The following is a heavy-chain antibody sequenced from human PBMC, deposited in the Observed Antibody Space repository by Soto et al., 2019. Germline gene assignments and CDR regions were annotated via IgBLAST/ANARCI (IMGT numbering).Heavy chain of an antibody. J-gene: IGHJ4*02. CDR2: MNPNSGNT. Sequence: SVKVSCKASGYTFTSYDINWVRQATGQGLEWMGWMNPNSGNTGYAQKFQGRVTMTRNTSISTAYMELSSLRSEDTAVYYCARERRSSSHFDYWGQGTLVTVYS. V-gene: IGHV1-8*01. D-gene: IGHD6-6*01. CDR1: GYTFTSYD. CDR3: ARERRSSSHFDY.